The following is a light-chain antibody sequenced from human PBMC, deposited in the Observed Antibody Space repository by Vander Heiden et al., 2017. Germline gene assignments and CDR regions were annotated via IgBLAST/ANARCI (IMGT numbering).Light chain of an antibody. V-gene: IGKV3-11*01. CDR2: DAS. Sequence: EIVLTQSPATLSLSPGERATLSCRASQSVSSYLGWYQQKPGQAPRLLIYDASNRATGIPGRFSGSGSGTDFTLTSSSLEPEDFAVYYWQQRSNLYTFGQGTKLEIK. J-gene: IGKJ2*01. CDR1: QSVSSY. CDR3: QQRSNLYT.